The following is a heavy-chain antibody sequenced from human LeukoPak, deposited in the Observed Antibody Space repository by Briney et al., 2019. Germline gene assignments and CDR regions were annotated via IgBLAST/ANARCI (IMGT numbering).Heavy chain of an antibody. Sequence: GGSLRLSCAASGFTFSSYGMHWVRQAPGKGLEWVAVIWYDGSNKYYADSVKGRSTISRDNSKNTLYLQMNSLRAEDTAVYYCARDQGYSYGGWFDPWGQGTLVTVSS. D-gene: IGHD5-18*01. CDR3: ARDQGYSYGGWFDP. CDR2: IWYDGSNK. CDR1: GFTFSSYG. V-gene: IGHV3-33*01. J-gene: IGHJ5*02.